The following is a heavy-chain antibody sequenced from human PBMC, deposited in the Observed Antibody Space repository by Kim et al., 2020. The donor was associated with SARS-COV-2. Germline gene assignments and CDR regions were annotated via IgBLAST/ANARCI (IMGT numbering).Heavy chain of an antibody. D-gene: IGHD3-10*01. V-gene: IGHV3-64D*06. CDR2: ISSNGGST. J-gene: IGHJ4*02. Sequence: GGSLRLSCSASGFTFSSYAMHWVRQAPGKGLEYVSAISSNGGSTYYADSVKGRFTISRDNSKNTLYLQMSSLRAEDTAVYYCVGSRPRDYYGSGGPEGVFDYWGQGTLVTVSS. CDR3: VGSRPRDYYGSGGPEGVFDY. CDR1: GFTFSSYA.